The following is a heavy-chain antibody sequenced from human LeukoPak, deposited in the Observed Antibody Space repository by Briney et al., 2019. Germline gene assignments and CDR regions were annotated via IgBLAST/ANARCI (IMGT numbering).Heavy chain of an antibody. V-gene: IGHV1-2*02. CDR3: ARDGYDDSSGSAGFQH. CDR2: INPNSGGT. CDR1: GYTFTGYY. J-gene: IGHJ1*01. Sequence: GASVKVSCKASGYTFTGYYMHWARQAPGQGLEWMGWINPNSGGTNYAQKFQGRVTMTRDTSISTAYMELSWLRSDDTAVYYCARDGYDDSSGSAGFQHWGQGTLVRVSS. D-gene: IGHD3-22*01.